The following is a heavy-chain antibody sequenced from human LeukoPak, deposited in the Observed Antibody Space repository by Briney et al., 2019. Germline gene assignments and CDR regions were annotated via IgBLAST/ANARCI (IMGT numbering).Heavy chain of an antibody. D-gene: IGHD3-10*01. Sequence: PSETLSLTCAVYGGSFSGYYWSWIRQPPAKGLERIGEINHIGSTNYNPTLKTRVTISVDTSKNQFSLKLSSVTAADTAVYYCARVDDNYGSGSYDYWGQGTLVTVSS. CDR3: ARVDDNYGSGSYDY. V-gene: IGHV4-34*01. J-gene: IGHJ4*02. CDR2: INHIGST. CDR1: GGSFSGYY.